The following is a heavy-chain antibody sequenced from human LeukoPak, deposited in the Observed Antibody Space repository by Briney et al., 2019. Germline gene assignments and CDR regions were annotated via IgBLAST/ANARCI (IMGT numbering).Heavy chain of an antibody. CDR1: GFTISSYW. D-gene: IGHD2-2*01. Sequence: PGGSLRLSCAASGFTISSYWMNWVRQAPGKGLEWVANIKQDGSEKKYVDSVKGRFTISRDNAKNSLYPQMNSLRAEDTAVYYCASLDVGPAADYWGQGTLVTVSS. J-gene: IGHJ4*02. V-gene: IGHV3-7*01. CDR2: IKQDGSEK. CDR3: ASLDVGPAADY.